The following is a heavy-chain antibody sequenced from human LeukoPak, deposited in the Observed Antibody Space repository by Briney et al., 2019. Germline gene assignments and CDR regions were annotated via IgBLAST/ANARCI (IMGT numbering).Heavy chain of an antibody. V-gene: IGHV3-11*03. CDR2: ISSSTYT. D-gene: IGHD5-18*01. CDR1: GFSFSDNY. Sequence: PGGSLRLSCAASGFSFSDNYMSWIRQAPGKGLEWLSYISSSTYTNYADSVKGRFTISRDNAKNSLYLQMNSLRAEDTAVYYCASRGYSYDYVYWGQGTLVIVSS. J-gene: IGHJ4*02. CDR3: ASRGYSYDYVY.